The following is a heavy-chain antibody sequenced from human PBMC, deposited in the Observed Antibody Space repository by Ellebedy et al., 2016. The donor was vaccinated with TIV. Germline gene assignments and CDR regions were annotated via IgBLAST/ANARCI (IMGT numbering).Heavy chain of an antibody. Sequence: GESLKISCAASGFTFSSYAMSWVRQAPGKGLEWVSTISRSGDNTYYADSVKGRFTISRDNSKNTLYLQMDSLRAEDTAVYYCAKAGSGSYYGSFDYWGQGTLVTVS. CDR3: AKAGSGSYYGSFDY. J-gene: IGHJ4*02. D-gene: IGHD3-10*01. CDR2: ISRSGDNT. CDR1: GFTFSSYA. V-gene: IGHV3-23*01.